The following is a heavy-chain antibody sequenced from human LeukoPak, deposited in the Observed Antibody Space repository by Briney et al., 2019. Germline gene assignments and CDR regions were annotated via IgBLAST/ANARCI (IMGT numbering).Heavy chain of an antibody. V-gene: IGHV4-59*01. Sequence: SETLSLTCTVSGGSISSYYWSWIRQPPGKGLEWIGYIYYSGSTNYNPSLKSRVTISVDTSKNQFSLKLSSVTAADTAVYYCARDNWNYGSSMDVWGQGTAATVSS. CDR2: IYYSGST. D-gene: IGHD1-7*01. J-gene: IGHJ6*02. CDR3: ARDNWNYGSSMDV. CDR1: GGSISSYY.